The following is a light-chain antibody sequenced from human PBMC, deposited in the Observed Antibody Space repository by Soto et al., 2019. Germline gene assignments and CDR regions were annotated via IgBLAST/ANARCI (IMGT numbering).Light chain of an antibody. Sequence: QSVLTQPASVSGSPGQSITISCSGPTTDIHDFNSISWYQHHPGKAPKLIAYDVTRRPSGVSRLFSGSKSGLTASLTISGLQAEDEADYFCASYTTPNILLFGTATKLTVL. V-gene: IGLV2-14*01. J-gene: IGLJ1*01. CDR1: TTDIHDFNS. CDR2: DVT. CDR3: ASYTTPNILL.